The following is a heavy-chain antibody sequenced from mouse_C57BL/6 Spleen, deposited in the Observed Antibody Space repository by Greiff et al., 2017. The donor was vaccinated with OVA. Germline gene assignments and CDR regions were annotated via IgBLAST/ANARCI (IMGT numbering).Heavy chain of an antibody. Sequence: QVQLKESGPELVKPGASVKISCKASGYAFSSSWMNWVKQRPGKGLEWIGRIYPGDGDTNYNGKFKGKATLTADKSSSTAYMQLSSLTSEDSAVYFCACFYDGYCDYWGQGTTLTVSS. V-gene: IGHV1-82*01. CDR3: ACFYDGYCDY. CDR1: GYAFSSSW. CDR2: IYPGDGDT. D-gene: IGHD2-3*01. J-gene: IGHJ2*01.